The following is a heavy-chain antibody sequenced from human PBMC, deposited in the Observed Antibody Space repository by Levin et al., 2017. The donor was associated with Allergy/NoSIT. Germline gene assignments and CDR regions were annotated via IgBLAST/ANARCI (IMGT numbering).Heavy chain of an antibody. D-gene: IGHD1-26*01. Sequence: PSETLSLTCTVSGGSVSTYYWSWVRQPPGKGLEWIGYIYYNGKTKYNPSLKSRVTISVDTSKNQFSLKLSSATAADTAVYYCARDRVAVGAEDHYFYGMDVWGQGTTVTVSS. V-gene: IGHV4-59*02. J-gene: IGHJ6*02. CDR3: ARDRVAVGAEDHYFYGMDV. CDR2: IYYNGKT. CDR1: GGSVSTYY.